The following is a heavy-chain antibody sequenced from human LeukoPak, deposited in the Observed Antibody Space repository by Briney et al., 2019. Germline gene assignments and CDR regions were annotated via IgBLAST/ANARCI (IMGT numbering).Heavy chain of an antibody. D-gene: IGHD3-9*01. V-gene: IGHV3-30*03. CDR3: AREHYDILTGPNWFDP. CDR1: GFTFSRYG. J-gene: IGHJ5*02. CDR2: ISSDGTNQ. Sequence: GGSLRLSCAASGFTFSRYGMHWVRQAPGKGLEWVTVISSDGTNQYYADSVKGRFTISRDNAKNSLYLQMNSLRAEDTAVYYCAREHYDILTGPNWFDPWGQGTLVTVSS.